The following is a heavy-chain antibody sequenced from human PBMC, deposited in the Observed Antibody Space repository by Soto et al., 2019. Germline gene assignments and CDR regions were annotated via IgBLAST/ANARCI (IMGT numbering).Heavy chain of an antibody. J-gene: IGHJ3*02. V-gene: IGHV3-13*01. CDR2: IGTAGDT. CDR1: GFTFSSYD. Sequence: PGGSLRLSCAASGFTFSSYDMHWVRQATGKGLEWVSAIGTAGDTYYPGSVKGRFTISRENAKNSLYLQMNSLRAGDTAVYYCARLSSWYRAFHIWGQGTMVTVSS. D-gene: IGHD6-13*01. CDR3: ARLSSWYRAFHI.